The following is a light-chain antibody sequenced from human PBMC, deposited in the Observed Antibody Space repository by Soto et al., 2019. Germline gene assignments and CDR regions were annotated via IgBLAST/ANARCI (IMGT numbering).Light chain of an antibody. CDR3: QHDNSYSWT. J-gene: IGKJ1*01. CDR2: DAS. Sequence: DIQMTQSPSTLSASVGDRVTITCRASQSISSWLAWYQQKPGKAPKLLIYDASSLESGVPSRFSGSGPGTEFTLTDSSLQPDDFAAYYCQHDNSYSWTFGQGIKVEIK. V-gene: IGKV1-5*01. CDR1: QSISSW.